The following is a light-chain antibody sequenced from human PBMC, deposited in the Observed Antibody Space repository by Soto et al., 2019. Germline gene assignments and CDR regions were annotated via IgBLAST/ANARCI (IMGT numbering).Light chain of an antibody. CDR3: LQDYDYPYT. V-gene: IGKV1-6*01. J-gene: IGKJ2*01. CDR1: QGIRDD. Sequence: AIQMTQSPSSLSAAVGDRVTITCRARQGIRDDLAWYQQIPGKAPKLLIYAASNLQSWVPSRFSGSGSGPDFTLIISSLQPEDFAPYYCLQDYDYPYTFGQGTKLEIK. CDR2: AAS.